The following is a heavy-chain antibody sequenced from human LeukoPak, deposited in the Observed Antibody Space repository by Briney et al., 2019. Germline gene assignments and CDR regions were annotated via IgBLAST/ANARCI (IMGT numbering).Heavy chain of an antibody. V-gene: IGHV3-33*01. CDR1: GFTFGGYG. D-gene: IGHD1-14*01. CDR3: TRYNNEHCDY. Sequence: PGGSLRLSCAGSGFTFGGYGMHWFRQTPGKGLEWVAVIAYDGSRAFYADSVKGRFTISRDNSKNTMSVQMDDLRAEDTAVYYCTRYNNEHCDYWGQGTLVTLSS. CDR2: IAYDGSRA. J-gene: IGHJ4*02.